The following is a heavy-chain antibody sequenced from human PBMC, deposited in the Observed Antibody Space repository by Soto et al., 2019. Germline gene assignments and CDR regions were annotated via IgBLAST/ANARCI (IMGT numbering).Heavy chain of an antibody. CDR2: INPSGGST. CDR1: GYTFTSYY. V-gene: IGHV1-46*01. J-gene: IGHJ4*02. CDR3: ARDLRPRTTGTTSNYFDY. Sequence: GASVKVSCKASGYTFTSYYMHWVRQAPGQGLEWMGIINPSGGSTSYAQKFQGRVTMTRDTSTSTVYMELSSLRSEDTAVYYCARDLRPRTTGTTSNYFDYWGQRTLVTVSS. D-gene: IGHD1-1*01.